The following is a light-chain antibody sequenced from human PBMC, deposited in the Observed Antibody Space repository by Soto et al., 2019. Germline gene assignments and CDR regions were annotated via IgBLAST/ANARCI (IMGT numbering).Light chain of an antibody. J-gene: IGLJ2*01. CDR1: KLGDRY. CDR3: QAWDNSAGV. Sequence: SYELTQPPSVSVSPGQTASITCSGDKLGDRYACWYQQRPGQSPVLVIYQDSERPSGIPERFSGSNSGNTATLTISGTQAMDEADYYCQAWDNSAGVFGGGTKLTVL. V-gene: IGLV3-1*01. CDR2: QDS.